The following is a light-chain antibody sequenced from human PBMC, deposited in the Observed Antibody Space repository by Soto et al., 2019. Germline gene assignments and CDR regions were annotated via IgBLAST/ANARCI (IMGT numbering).Light chain of an antibody. V-gene: IGKV1-5*03. CDR2: KAS. J-gene: IGKJ5*01. Sequence: DIQMTQSPSTLSGSVGDRVTITCRASQTISSWLAWYQQKPGKAPKLLIYKASTLKSGVPSRFSGSGSGTEFTLTISSLQSEDFAVYYCQQYNNWPPITFGQGTHWRL. CDR1: QTISSW. CDR3: QQYNNWPPIT.